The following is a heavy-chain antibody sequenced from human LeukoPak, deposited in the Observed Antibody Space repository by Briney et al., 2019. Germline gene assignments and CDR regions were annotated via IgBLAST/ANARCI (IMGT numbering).Heavy chain of an antibody. Sequence: GESLRLSCAASGFTFSNAWMSWVRQAPGKGLEWVGRIKSKTDGGTTDYAAPVKGRFTISRDDSKNTLYLQMNSLKTEDTAVYYCTTGNYYDSSGYYYGAAFDIWGQGTMVTVSS. D-gene: IGHD3-22*01. CDR1: GFTFSNAW. J-gene: IGHJ3*02. V-gene: IGHV3-15*01. CDR3: TTGNYYDSSGYYYGAAFDI. CDR2: IKSKTDGGTT.